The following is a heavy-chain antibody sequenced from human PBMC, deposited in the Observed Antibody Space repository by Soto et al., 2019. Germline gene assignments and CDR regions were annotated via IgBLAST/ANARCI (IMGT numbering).Heavy chain of an antibody. J-gene: IGHJ5*02. Sequence: SETLSLTCTVSGGSISSYYWSWIRQPPGKGLEWIGYIYYSGSTNYNPSLKSRVTISVDTSKNQFSLKLSSVTAADTAVYYCARGGYCSSTSCLPKIFDPWGQGTLVTVSS. V-gene: IGHV4-59*01. D-gene: IGHD2-2*01. CDR1: GGSISSYY. CDR3: ARGGYCSSTSCLPKIFDP. CDR2: IYYSGST.